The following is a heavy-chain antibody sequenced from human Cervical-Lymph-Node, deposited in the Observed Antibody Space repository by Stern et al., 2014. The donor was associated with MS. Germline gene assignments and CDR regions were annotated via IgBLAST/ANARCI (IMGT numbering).Heavy chain of an antibody. J-gene: IGHJ4*02. CDR2: ISYDGRDK. CDR3: AKGGSGSYLD. Sequence: VQLVESGGGVVQPGRSLRLSCAASGFVFRRYALHWVRQAPGQGLAWVALISYDGRDKYYTDSVKGRFTVSRDNSNNTVDLEMNSLRLEDTAVYYCAKGGSGSYLDWGQGSLVTVSS. V-gene: IGHV3-30*04. D-gene: IGHD1-26*01. CDR1: GFVFRRYA.